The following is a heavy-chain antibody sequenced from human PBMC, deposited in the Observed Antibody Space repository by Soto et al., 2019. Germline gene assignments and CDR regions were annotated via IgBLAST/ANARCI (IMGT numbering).Heavy chain of an antibody. CDR2: IYYSGST. V-gene: IGHV4-59*01. CDR1: GGSISSYY. J-gene: IGHJ4*02. Sequence: ETLSLTCTVSGGSISSYYWSWIRQPPGKGLEWIGYIYYSGSTNYNPSLKSRVTISVDTSKNQFSLKLSSVTAADTAVYYCARGLFTMVRGVSYDYWGQGTLVTVSS. D-gene: IGHD3-10*01. CDR3: ARGLFTMVRGVSYDY.